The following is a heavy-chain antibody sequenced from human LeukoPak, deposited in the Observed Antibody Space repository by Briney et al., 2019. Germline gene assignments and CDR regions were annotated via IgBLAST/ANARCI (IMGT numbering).Heavy chain of an antibody. CDR1: GFTFSSYG. CDR2: IWYDGSNK. Sequence: GRSLRLSCAASGFTFSSYGMHWVRQAPGKGLEWVAVIWYDGSNKYYADSVKGRFTISRDNSKNTLYLQMNSLRADDTAVYYCARLEEQWLEKYYYGMDVWGQGTTVTVSS. V-gene: IGHV3-33*01. J-gene: IGHJ6*02. CDR3: ARLEEQWLEKYYYGMDV. D-gene: IGHD6-19*01.